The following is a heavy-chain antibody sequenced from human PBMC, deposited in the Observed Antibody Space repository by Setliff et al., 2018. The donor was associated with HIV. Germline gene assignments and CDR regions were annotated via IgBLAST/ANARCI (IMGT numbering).Heavy chain of an antibody. D-gene: IGHD6-19*01. CDR2: IIPTLGTA. CDR1: GGTFSSYA. J-gene: IGHJ4*02. Sequence: SVKVSCKASGGTFSSYAISWVRQAPGQGLEWMGGIIPTLGTANYAQNFQGRVTITADGSTSTVYMEVSSLRSDDTAVYYCARVGYLYSSGWYGSRTPIFDYWGQGTLVTVSS. V-gene: IGHV1-69*13. CDR3: ARVGYLYSSGWYGSRTPIFDY.